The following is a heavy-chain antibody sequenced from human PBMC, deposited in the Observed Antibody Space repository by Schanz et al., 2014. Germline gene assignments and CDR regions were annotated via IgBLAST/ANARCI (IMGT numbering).Heavy chain of an antibody. J-gene: IGHJ3*02. V-gene: IGHV1-2*02. CDR1: GYIFIGYY. CDR3: AREPLGCTGSGCQTYDAFDI. CDR2: TNTNSGDT. D-gene: IGHD2-8*02. Sequence: QVRLVQSGAELKMPGATVKVSCEASGYIFIGYYIHWVRQAPGQGLEWMGWTNTNSGDTKIAQKFQGSVTMTRDPSISEAYMELTSMRSDDTAVYYCAREPLGCTGSGCQTYDAFDIWGQGTMVTVSS.